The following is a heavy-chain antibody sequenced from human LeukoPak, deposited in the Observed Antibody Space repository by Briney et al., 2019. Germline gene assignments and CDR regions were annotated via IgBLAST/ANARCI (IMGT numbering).Heavy chain of an antibody. CDR1: GFTFSDYY. D-gene: IGHD1-1*01. J-gene: IGHJ5*02. CDR3: ARDRGTGPANGNWFDP. Sequence: PGGSLRLSCAASGFTFSDYYMSWIRQAPGKGLEWVSYIYSSDSTIYYADSVKGRFTISRDNAKNSLYLQMNSLRAEHTAVYYSARDRGTGPANGNWFDPWGQGTLVTVSS. V-gene: IGHV3-11*01. CDR2: IYSSDSTI.